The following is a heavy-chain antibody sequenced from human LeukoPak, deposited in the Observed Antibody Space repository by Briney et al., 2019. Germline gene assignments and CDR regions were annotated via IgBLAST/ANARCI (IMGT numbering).Heavy chain of an antibody. CDR1: GFTFSSYA. V-gene: IGHV3-23*01. CDR3: AKARNSSGWSTPWFDP. Sequence: GGSLRLSCAASGFTFSSYAMSWVRQAPGKGVEWVSAISGRGGSTYYADSVKGRFTISRDNSKNTLYLQMNSLRAEDTAVYYCAKARNSSGWSTPWFDPWGQGTLVTVSS. CDR2: ISGRGGST. D-gene: IGHD6-19*01. J-gene: IGHJ5*02.